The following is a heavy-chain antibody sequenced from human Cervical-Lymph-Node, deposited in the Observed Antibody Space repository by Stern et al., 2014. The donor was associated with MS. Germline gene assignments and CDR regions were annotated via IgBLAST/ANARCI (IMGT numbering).Heavy chain of an antibody. Sequence: QVQLVQSGGGLVEPGGSLRLSCAASGFTFSYHYMTWIRQAPGQGLEWVSYISGSSSGIFYADSVKGRFTISRDNAKKSLYLQMNSLRVEDTAVYYCARDPGLDYGGNSGAFDIWGHGTTVTVSS. J-gene: IGHJ3*02. CDR2: ISGSSSGI. D-gene: IGHD4-23*01. CDR3: ARDPGLDYGGNSGAFDI. V-gene: IGHV3-11*01. CDR1: GFTFSYHY.